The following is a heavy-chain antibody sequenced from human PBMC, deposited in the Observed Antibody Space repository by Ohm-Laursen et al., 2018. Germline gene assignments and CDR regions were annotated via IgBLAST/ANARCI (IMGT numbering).Heavy chain of an antibody. D-gene: IGHD3-16*01. Sequence: SLRLSCAAFGFTFTDYYMSWIRQSPEKGLEWVSYISSGGSTIYYADSVKGRFTISRDNAKNSLSLQMNSLRAEDTAVYYCARVGATPSGMDVWGQGPRSPSP. V-gene: IGHV3-11*01. CDR2: ISSGGSTI. J-gene: IGHJ6*02. CDR3: ARVGATPSGMDV. CDR1: GFTFTDYY.